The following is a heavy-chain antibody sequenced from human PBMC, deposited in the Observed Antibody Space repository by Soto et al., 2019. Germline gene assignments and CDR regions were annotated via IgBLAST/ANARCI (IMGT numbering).Heavy chain of an antibody. V-gene: IGHV1-46*01. CDR1: GYNFTSQY. J-gene: IGHJ4*02. D-gene: IGHD2-2*01. CDR3: ASPRLGYCSGTCSGWGYFDY. CDR2: INPSGNST. Sequence: QVQLVQSGAEVKEPGASVKVSCKASGYNFTSQYMHWVRQAPGQGLEWMAIINPSGNSTSYSQKFQGRLTGTVATSTSTVYMELSRLRSDGSAVYFCASPRLGYCSGTCSGWGYFDYWGRGTLVTVS.